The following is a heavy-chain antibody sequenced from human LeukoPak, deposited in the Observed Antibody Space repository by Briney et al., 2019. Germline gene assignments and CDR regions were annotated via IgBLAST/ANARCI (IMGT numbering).Heavy chain of an antibody. CDR1: GGSFSGYY. Sequence: PSETLSLTCAVYGGSFSGYYWSWIRQPPGKGLEWGGEINHSGSTNYNPSLKSRVTISVDTSKNQFSLKLSSVTAADTAVYYCARIAVAGRYFDYWGQGTLVTVSS. D-gene: IGHD6-19*01. V-gene: IGHV4-34*01. J-gene: IGHJ4*02. CDR3: ARIAVAGRYFDY. CDR2: INHSGST.